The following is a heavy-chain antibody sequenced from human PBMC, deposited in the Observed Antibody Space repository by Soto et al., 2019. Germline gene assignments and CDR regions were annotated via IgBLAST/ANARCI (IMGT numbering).Heavy chain of an antibody. CDR2: IWYDGSNK. J-gene: IGHJ4*02. V-gene: IGHV3-33*01. CDR3: AICAYCGIDSYSHVSRSY. D-gene: IGHD2-21*02. Sequence: QVQLVESGGGVVQPGRSLRLSCAASGFTFSSYGMHWVRQAPGKGLEWVAVIWYDGSNKYYADSVKVRFTISRDNSKNTLYLQMNSLRAADTAVYYRAICAYCGIDSYSHVSRSYWGQGTLVTVSS. CDR1: GFTFSSYG.